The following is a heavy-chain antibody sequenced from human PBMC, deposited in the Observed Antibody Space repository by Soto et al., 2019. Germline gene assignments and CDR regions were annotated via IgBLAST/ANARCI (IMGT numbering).Heavy chain of an antibody. Sequence: QVQLVQSGAEVKKPGSSVKVSCKASGGTFSRNDISWVRQAPGQRLEWMGGIIPIFGTANYAQKFQGRLTITAEESSSTAYMELSSLRSEDTAVYYCARQFDYDGRGYYYAYWGQGTLVTISS. D-gene: IGHD3-22*01. CDR3: ARQFDYDGRGYYYAY. V-gene: IGHV1-69*01. J-gene: IGHJ4*02. CDR2: IIPIFGTA. CDR1: GGTFSRND.